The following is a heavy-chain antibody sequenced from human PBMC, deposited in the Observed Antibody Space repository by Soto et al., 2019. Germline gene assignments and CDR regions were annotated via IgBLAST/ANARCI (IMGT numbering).Heavy chain of an antibody. CDR1: GYTFTTHG. Sequence: QVQLVQSGAEVKTPGASVKVSCKASGYTFTTHGISWVRQVPGQGLEWMGWVRGDNGHTNYAQSLQGRVTMTTDTSTNTAYMELRSLRSDDTAVYYCGRDLGYCRSGTCYREWFDPWGQGTLVTVSS. J-gene: IGHJ5*02. V-gene: IGHV1-18*01. CDR2: VRGDNGHT. CDR3: GRDLGYCRSGTCYREWFDP. D-gene: IGHD2-15*01.